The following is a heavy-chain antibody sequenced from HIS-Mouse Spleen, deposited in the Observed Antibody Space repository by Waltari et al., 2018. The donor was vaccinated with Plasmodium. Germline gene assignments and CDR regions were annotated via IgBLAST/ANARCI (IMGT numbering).Heavy chain of an antibody. CDR2: IKQYGSEK. Sequence: EVQLVESGGGLVQPGGSLRLSCAASGFTFSGYWMSWVRQAPGKGLEWVANIKQYGSEKDYVDSVKGRFTISRDNAKNSLYLQMNSLRAEDTAVYYCASSWYWYFDRWGRGTLVTVSS. CDR3: ASSWYWYFDR. CDR1: GFTFSGYW. D-gene: IGHD6-13*01. J-gene: IGHJ2*01. V-gene: IGHV3-7*01.